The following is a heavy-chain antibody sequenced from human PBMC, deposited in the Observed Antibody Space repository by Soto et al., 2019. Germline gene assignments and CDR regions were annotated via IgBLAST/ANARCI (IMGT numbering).Heavy chain of an antibody. CDR2: ISYDGSNK. J-gene: IGHJ4*02. D-gene: IGHD5-18*01. CDR3: AKDGNVDTAFDY. CDR1: GFTFSSYG. Sequence: QVQLVESGGGVVQPGRSLRLSCAASGFTFSSYGMHWVRQAPGKGMEWVAVISYDGSNKYYADSVKGRVTISRDNSKNTLYLQMTSLRAEDTAVYYCAKDGNVDTAFDYWGQGTLVTVSS. V-gene: IGHV3-30*18.